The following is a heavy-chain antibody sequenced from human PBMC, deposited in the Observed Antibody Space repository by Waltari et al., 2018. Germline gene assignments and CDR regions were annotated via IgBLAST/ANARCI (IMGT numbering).Heavy chain of an antibody. D-gene: IGHD6-13*01. V-gene: IGHV4-61*02. CDR3: ARVGAAGDYYYYYGMDV. Sequence: QVQLQESGPGLVKPSQTLSLTCTVSGGSISSGSYYWSWIRQPAGKGLEWIGRIYTSGSTNYNPSLKSRVTISVDTSKNQFSLKLSSVTAADTAVYYCARVGAAGDYYYYYGMDVWGQGTTVTVSS. CDR2: IYTSGST. J-gene: IGHJ6*02. CDR1: GGSISSGSYY.